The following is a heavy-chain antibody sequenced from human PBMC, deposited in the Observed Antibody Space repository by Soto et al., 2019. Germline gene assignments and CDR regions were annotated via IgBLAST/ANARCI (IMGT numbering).Heavy chain of an antibody. CDR3: ARVPCSSTRCYTAGVSDYYYYGMDV. V-gene: IGHV1-8*01. J-gene: IGHJ6*02. CDR2: VNPNSGDT. D-gene: IGHD2-2*02. Sequence: GASVKVSCKASGYSFTSYDMHWVRQAPGHGLEWMGWVNPNSGDTDYAQKFQGRVTMTSSTSIRTAYMEVSSLRSEDTAVYYCARVPCSSTRCYTAGVSDYYYYGMDVWGQGTTVTVSS. CDR1: GYSFTSYD.